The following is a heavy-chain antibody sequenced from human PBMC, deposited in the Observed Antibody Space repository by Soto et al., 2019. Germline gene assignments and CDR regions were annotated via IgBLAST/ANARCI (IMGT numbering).Heavy chain of an antibody. CDR3: AKDNRGYDDDSFNS. CDR1: GFIFDDYG. V-gene: IGHV3-9*01. CDR2: ITWNIGSV. D-gene: IGHD5-12*01. Sequence: EVQLVESGGGLVQPGRSLTLSCVASGFIFDDYGVHWVPETAEKGVEWVSSITWNIGSVFYADSGKGVFTISRDNAKSSLYLQMSSLRVEDTALYYCAKDNRGYDDDSFNSWGQGTKVTVSS. J-gene: IGHJ3*01.